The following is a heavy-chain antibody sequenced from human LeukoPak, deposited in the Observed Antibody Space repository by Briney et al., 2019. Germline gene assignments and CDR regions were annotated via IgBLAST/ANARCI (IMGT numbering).Heavy chain of an antibody. J-gene: IGHJ4*02. CDR2: IYYSGST. D-gene: IGHD6-19*01. CDR1: GYSIGSGYY. V-gene: IGHV4-38-2*02. CDR3: ARHGASGWYFEHFDY. Sequence: SETLSLTCTVSGYSIGSGYYWGWIRQPPGKGLEWIGTIYYSGSTYYNPSLKSRVTISVDTSKNQFSLKLSSVTAADTAVYYCARHGASGWYFEHFDYWGQGTLVTVSS.